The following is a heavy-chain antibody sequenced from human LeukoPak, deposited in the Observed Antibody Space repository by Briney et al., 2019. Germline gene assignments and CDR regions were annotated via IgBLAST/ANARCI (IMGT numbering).Heavy chain of an antibody. V-gene: IGHV1-18*01. D-gene: IGHD4-17*01. CDR2: ISAYNGNT. Sequence: GPSVKVSCKASGYTFTSYGISWVRQAPGQGLEWMGWISAYNGNTNYAQKLQGRVTMTTDTSTSTAYMELRSLRSDDTAVYYCARGDDGGDYVGGMDVWGQGTTVTVSS. CDR1: GYTFTSYG. J-gene: IGHJ6*02. CDR3: ARGDDGGDYVGGMDV.